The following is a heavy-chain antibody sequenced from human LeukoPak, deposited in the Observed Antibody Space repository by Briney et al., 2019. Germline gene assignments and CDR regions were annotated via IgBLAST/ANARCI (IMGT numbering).Heavy chain of an antibody. D-gene: IGHD3-10*01. CDR3: ARDLFPYYYGSGSYEGSS. V-gene: IGHV3-66*01. J-gene: IGHJ4*02. Sequence: GGSLRLSCAASGFTVSSNYMSWVRQAPGKGLEWVSVIYSGGSTYYADSVKGRFTISRDNSKNTLYLQMNSLRAEDTAVYYCARDLFPYYYGSGSYEGSSWGQGTLVTVSS. CDR2: IYSGGST. CDR1: GFTVSSNY.